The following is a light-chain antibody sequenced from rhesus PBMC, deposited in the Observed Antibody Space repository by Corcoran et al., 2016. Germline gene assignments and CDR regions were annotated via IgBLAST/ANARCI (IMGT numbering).Light chain of an antibody. V-gene: IGKV1-22*01. CDR2: TAS. J-gene: IGKJ2*01. Sequence: DIQMTQSPSSLSASVGDTVTITCRASQGISSWLAWYQQKPGKAPKLLIYTASSLQSGVPSRFRGGGCGTDFTLTISSRQSEDFATYYCQQYSSRPYSFGQGTKVEIK. CDR3: QQYSSRPYS. CDR1: QGISSW.